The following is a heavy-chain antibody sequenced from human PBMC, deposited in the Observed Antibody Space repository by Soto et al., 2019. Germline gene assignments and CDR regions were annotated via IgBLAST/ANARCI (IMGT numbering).Heavy chain of an antibody. CDR1: GGSFSGYY. J-gene: IGHJ5*02. CDR3: ARGYSVSWYGNWFDP. Sequence: SETLSLTCAVYGGSFSGYYWRWIRQPPGKGLEWIGEINHSGSTNYNPSLKSRVTISVDTSKNQFSLKLSSVTAADTAVYYCARGYSVSWYGNWFDPWGQGTLVTVSS. CDR2: INHSGST. V-gene: IGHV4-34*01. D-gene: IGHD6-13*01.